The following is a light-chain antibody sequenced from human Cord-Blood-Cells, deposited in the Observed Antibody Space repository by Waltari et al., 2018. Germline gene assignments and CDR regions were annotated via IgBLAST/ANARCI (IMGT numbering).Light chain of an antibody. Sequence: DIQMTQSPSSLSASVGDSVTITCRASQSISSYLNWYQQKPGKAPKLLISAASSLQSGVPSRFSGSGSGTDFTLTISSLQPEDFATYYCQQSYSTPFTFGPGTKVDIK. CDR1: QSISSY. J-gene: IGKJ3*01. CDR3: QQSYSTPFT. CDR2: AAS. V-gene: IGKV1-39*01.